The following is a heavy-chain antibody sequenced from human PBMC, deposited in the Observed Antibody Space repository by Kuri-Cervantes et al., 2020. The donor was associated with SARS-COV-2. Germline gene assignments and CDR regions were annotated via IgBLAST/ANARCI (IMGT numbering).Heavy chain of an antibody. CDR3: ARGLSSVDCSGGSCYYFDY. CDR2: INHSGST. D-gene: IGHD2-15*01. J-gene: IGHJ4*02. CDR1: GGSFSGYY. Sequence: SQTLSLTCAVYGGSFSGYYWSWIRQPPGKGLEWIGEINHSGSTNYNPSLKSRVTVSVDTSKNQFSLKLSSVTAADTAVYYCARGLSSVDCSGGSCYYFDYWGQGTLVTVSS. V-gene: IGHV4-34*01.